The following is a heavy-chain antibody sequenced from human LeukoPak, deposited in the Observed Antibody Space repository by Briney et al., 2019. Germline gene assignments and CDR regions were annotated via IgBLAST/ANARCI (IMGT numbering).Heavy chain of an antibody. CDR3: ARMGYCSSTSCPPLTRMDV. V-gene: IGHV3-7*01. J-gene: IGHJ6*02. Sequence: GGSLRLSCAASGFTFSNYWMSWVRQAPGKGLEWVANIKQDGSEKYHVDSVKGRFTISRDNAKNSLYLQMNSLRAEDTAVYYCARMGYCSSTSCPPLTRMDVWGQGTTVTVSS. CDR2: IKQDGSEK. CDR1: GFTFSNYW. D-gene: IGHD2-2*01.